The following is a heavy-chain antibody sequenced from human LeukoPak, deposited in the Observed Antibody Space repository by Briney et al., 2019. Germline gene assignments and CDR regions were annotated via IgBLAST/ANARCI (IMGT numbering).Heavy chain of an antibody. D-gene: IGHD3-22*01. CDR1: GFTFISYW. V-gene: IGHV3-7*04. Sequence: PGGSLRLSCEAAGFTFISYWMSWVRQAPGKGLEWVANIKQDGSEKYYVDSVKDRFTISRDNAKNSLYLQMNSLRAEDTAVYYCARDTTRYYDSSGYYWPWYFDLWGRGTLVTVSS. CDR3: ARDTTRYYDSSGYYWPWYFDL. CDR2: IKQDGSEK. J-gene: IGHJ2*01.